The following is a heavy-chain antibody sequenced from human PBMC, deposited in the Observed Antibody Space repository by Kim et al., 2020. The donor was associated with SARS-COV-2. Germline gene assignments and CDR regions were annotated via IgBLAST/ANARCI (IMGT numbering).Heavy chain of an antibody. D-gene: IGHD3-22*01. Sequence: SETLSLTCTVSGGSISSDYWSWIRQPPGKALEWIGYIYYIGKTTYNPSLKSRVSISVDTSKTQFSLRLSSVTAADTAVYFCAGGSSGRYFVFWGQGIFVT. CDR2: IYYIGKT. V-gene: IGHV4-59*03. CDR1: GGSISSDY. J-gene: IGHJ4*02. CDR3: AGGSSGRYFVF.